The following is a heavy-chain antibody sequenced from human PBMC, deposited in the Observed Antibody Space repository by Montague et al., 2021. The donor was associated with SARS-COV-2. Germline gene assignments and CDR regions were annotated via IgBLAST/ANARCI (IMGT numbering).Heavy chain of an antibody. Sequence: SDTLSLTCTVSGYSISSGYYWGWIRQPPGKGLEWIGSIYHSGSTYYNPSLKSRVTLSVDTSKNQFSLKLSSVTAADTAVYYCARDCYDYGSGSYQRWFDPWGQGTLVTVSS. CDR3: ARDCYDYGSGSYQRWFDP. D-gene: IGHD3-10*01. CDR2: IYHSGST. CDR1: GYSISSGYY. J-gene: IGHJ5*02. V-gene: IGHV4-38-2*02.